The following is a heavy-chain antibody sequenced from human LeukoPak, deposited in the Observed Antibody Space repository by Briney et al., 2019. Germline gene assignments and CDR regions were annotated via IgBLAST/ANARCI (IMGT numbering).Heavy chain of an antibody. CDR3: ARGFYCSSSSCPHLDN. J-gene: IGHJ4*02. V-gene: IGHV1-18*01. CDR1: GYTFTSYG. CDR2: ISAHNGYT. Sequence: ASVKVSCKAAGYTFTSYGINWVRQAPGQGLEWMGCISAHNGYTNFAQKLQDRVTMTTDTSTTTAYMELRSLRSDDTAVYYCARGFYCSSSSCPHLDNWGQGTLVTVSS. D-gene: IGHD2-2*01.